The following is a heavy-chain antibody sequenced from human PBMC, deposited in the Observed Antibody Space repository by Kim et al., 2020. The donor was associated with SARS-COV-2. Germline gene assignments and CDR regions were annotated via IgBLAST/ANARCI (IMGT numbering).Heavy chain of an antibody. CDR2: IYHSGST. Sequence: SETLSLTCTVSGDSISSGAYYWSWIRQHPGKGLEWIGYIYHSGSTYYNPSLKTRVTMSLDTSKNQFSLRLSSVTAADTAVYYCARDLIASGVGIFDIWGQGTMVTVSS. CDR3: ARDLIASGVGIFDI. J-gene: IGHJ3*02. D-gene: IGHD6-13*01. CDR1: GDSISSGAYY. V-gene: IGHV4-31*03.